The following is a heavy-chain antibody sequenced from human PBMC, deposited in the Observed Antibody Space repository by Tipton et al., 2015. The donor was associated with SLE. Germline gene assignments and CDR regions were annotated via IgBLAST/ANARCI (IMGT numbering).Heavy chain of an antibody. CDR3: ARGPPDGFHI. V-gene: IGHV4-34*01. J-gene: IGHJ3*02. Sequence: AGLVKPSQTLSLTCTVSGGSIRSYYWSWIRQPPGKGLEWIGEINHRGSSDYNPSLRSRVTISVDTSKNQFSLNLTSVTAADTAVYFCARGPPDGFHIWSQGTLVTVSS. CDR2: INHRGSS. CDR1: GGSIRSYY.